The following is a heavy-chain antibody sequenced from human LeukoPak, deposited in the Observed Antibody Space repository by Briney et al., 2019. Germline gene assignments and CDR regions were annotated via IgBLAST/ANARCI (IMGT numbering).Heavy chain of an antibody. CDR2: ISGSGGST. J-gene: IGHJ4*02. Sequence: GGSLTLSCAASGFTFSSYAMSWVRQAPGKGLEWVSAISGSGGSTYYADSVKGRFTISRDNSKNTLYLQMNSLRAEDTAVYYCAKWDGDYEYYPHFDYWGQGTLVTVSS. CDR1: GFTFSSYA. V-gene: IGHV3-23*01. CDR3: AKWDGDYEYYPHFDY. D-gene: IGHD4-17*01.